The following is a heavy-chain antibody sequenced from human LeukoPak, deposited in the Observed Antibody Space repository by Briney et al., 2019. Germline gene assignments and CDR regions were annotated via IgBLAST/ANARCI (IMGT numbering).Heavy chain of an antibody. CDR3: ARAGTMITFGGVIVMLDYYYYMDV. J-gene: IGHJ6*03. Sequence: ASVKVSCKASGYTFTSYAMNWVRQAPGQGLEWMGWINTNTGNPTYAQGFTGRFVFSLDTSVSTAYLQISSLKAEDTAVYYCARAGTMITFGGVIVMLDYYYYMDVWGKGTTVTVSS. CDR1: GYTFTSYA. CDR2: INTNTGNP. V-gene: IGHV7-4-1*02. D-gene: IGHD3-16*02.